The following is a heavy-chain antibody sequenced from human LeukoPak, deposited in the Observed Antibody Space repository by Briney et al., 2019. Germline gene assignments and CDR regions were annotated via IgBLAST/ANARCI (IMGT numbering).Heavy chain of an antibody. CDR3: GGSAAHCYYMDV. D-gene: IGHD2-2*01. CDR1: GFTFSSYA. Sequence: PGGSLRLSCAASGFTFSSYAMSWVRQTPGKGLEWVSAISGSGGSTYYADSVKGRFTISRDNSKNTLYLQMNSLRAEDTAVYYCGGSAAHCYYMDVWGKGTTVTVSS. V-gene: IGHV3-23*01. J-gene: IGHJ6*03. CDR2: ISGSGGST.